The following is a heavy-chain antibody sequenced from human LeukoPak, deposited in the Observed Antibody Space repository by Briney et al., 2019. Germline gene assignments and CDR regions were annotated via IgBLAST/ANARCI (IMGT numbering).Heavy chain of an antibody. CDR2: INIGGTNT. V-gene: IGHV3-11*01. CDR1: GFILNDYY. Sequence: PGGSLRLSCAASGFILNDYYMSWIRQAPGKGLEWLSYINIGGTNTHYADSVKGRFTISRDNAKKSLYLEMNNLRAEDTAVYYCATDGAGFDTWGQGVLVTVSS. CDR3: ATDGAGFDT. J-gene: IGHJ5*02.